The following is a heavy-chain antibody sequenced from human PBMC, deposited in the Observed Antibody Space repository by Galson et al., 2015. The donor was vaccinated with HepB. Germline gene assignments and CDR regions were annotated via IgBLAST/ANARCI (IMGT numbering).Heavy chain of an antibody. J-gene: IGHJ4*02. CDR3: ARDIQRSSWFVRESSRPFDY. CDR2: ISSSSSTI. Sequence: SLRLSCAASGFTFSSYSMNRVRQAPGKGLEWVSYISSSSSTIYYADSVKGRFTISRDNAKNSLYLQMNSLRAEDTAVYYCARDIQRSSWFVRESSRPFDYWGQGTLVTVSS. V-gene: IGHV3-48*04. D-gene: IGHD6-13*01. CDR1: GFTFSSYS.